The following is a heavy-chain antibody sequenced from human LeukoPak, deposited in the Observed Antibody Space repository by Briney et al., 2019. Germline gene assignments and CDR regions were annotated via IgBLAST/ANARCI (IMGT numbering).Heavy chain of an antibody. CDR1: GGPMSSYY. CDR2: IYYSGST. Sequence: SETLSLTCTVSGGPMSSYYWSWIRQPPGEGLEWIGYIYYSGSTKYNPSLKSRVTISVDTSKNQFSLKLSSVTAADTAVYYCARGARAGYNLEPFDYWGQGTLVTVSS. CDR3: ARGARAGYNLEPFDY. J-gene: IGHJ4*02. D-gene: IGHD5-24*01. V-gene: IGHV4-59*08.